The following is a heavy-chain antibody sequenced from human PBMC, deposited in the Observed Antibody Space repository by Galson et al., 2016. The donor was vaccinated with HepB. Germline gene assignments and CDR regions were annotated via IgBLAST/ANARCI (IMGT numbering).Heavy chain of an antibody. D-gene: IGHD5-24*01. CDR3: ARDPMATRYYYYGMDV. J-gene: IGHJ6*02. V-gene: IGHV3-53*01. CDR2: IYSGGST. CDR1: GFTVSNNY. Sequence: SLRLSCAASGFTVSNNYMSWVCQAPGKGLEWVSVIYSGGSTYYADSVKGRFTISRDNSKNTLYLQMNSLRAEDTAVYYCARDPMATRYYYYGMDVWGQGTTVTVSS.